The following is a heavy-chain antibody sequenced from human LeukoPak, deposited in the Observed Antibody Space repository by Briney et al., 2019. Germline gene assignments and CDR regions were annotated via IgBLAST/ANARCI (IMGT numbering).Heavy chain of an antibody. V-gene: IGHV1-2*02. J-gene: IGHJ6*02. CDR3: ARGITIFGVVYYYGMDV. Sequence: ASVKVSCKAPGYTLTGYYMHWVRQAPGQGLEWMGWINPNSGGTNYAQKFQGRVTMTRDMSISTAYMELSRLRSDDTAVYYCARGITIFGVVYYYGMDVWGQGTTDTVSS. CDR2: INPNSGGT. D-gene: IGHD3-3*01. CDR1: GYTLTGYY.